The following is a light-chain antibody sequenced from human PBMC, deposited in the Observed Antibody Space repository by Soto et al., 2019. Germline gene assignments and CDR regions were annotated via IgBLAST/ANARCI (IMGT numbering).Light chain of an antibody. V-gene: IGLV2-23*01. Sequence: QSALAQPASVSGSPGQSITISCAGTNSDIGSSSLVSWYQQHPGKAPKLIIYQATERPSGVSDRFSGSRSGNTASLTISGVQAEDEAYYYCCSYAGTRSYVFGSGTKLTVL. CDR3: CSYAGTRSYV. J-gene: IGLJ1*01. CDR2: QAT. CDR1: NSDIGSSSL.